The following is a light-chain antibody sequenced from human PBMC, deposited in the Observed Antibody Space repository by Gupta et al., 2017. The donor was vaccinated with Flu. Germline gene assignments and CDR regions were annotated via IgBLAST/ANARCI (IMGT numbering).Light chain of an antibody. V-gene: IGLV2-23*02. CDR3: SADADTNIWL. J-gene: IGLJ3*02. Sequence: STAISCTGTSSNVGDYNIVSLYQHHPAKPHNLIIYEVSKRPAGVSIRFSVSKSGTTASLTISALKEEDEADYYCSADADTNIWLFGGGTKLTVL. CDR1: SSNVGDYNI. CDR2: EVS.